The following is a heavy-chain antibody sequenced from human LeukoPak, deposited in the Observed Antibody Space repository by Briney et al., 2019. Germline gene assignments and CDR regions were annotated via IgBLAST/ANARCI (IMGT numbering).Heavy chain of an antibody. CDR2: IYYSGST. Sequence: SETLSLTCAVSGGSNSSSNWWSWVRQPPGKGLEWIGSIYYSGSTYYNPSLKSRVTISVDTSKNQFSLKLSSVTAADTAVYYCQIVVVVAATLSFDYWGQGTLVTVSS. J-gene: IGHJ4*02. V-gene: IGHV4-4*02. D-gene: IGHD2-15*01. CDR1: GGSNSSSNW. CDR3: QIVVVVAATLSFDY.